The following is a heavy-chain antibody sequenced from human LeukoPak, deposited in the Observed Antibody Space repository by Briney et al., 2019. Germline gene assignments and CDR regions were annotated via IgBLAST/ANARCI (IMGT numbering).Heavy chain of an antibody. V-gene: IGHV3-23*01. D-gene: IGHD2-8*01. CDR2: ISGSGGST. Sequence: GGSLRLSCAASGFTFSSYAMSWVRQAPGKGLEWVSAISGSGGSTYYADSVKGRFTISRDNSKNTLYLQMNSLRAEDTAVYYCARDEAIVLMVYAIGAFDIWGQGTMVTVSS. CDR3: ARDEAIVLMVYAIGAFDI. J-gene: IGHJ3*02. CDR1: GFTFSSYA.